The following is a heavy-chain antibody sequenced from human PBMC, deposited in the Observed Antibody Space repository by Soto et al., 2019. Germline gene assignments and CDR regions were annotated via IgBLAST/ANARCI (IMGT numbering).Heavy chain of an antibody. CDR2: INPSGGYT. V-gene: IGHV1-46*01. CDR3: ARRGDSSGYLPDGGIDY. CDR1: GYTFTRHW. D-gene: IGHD3-22*01. Sequence: ASVKVSCKASGYTFTRHWIHWVRQAPGQGLEWMGIINPSGGYTSYAQKFQGRVTVTRDTSTSTVYMELSSLRSEDTAVYYCARRGDSSGYLPDGGIDYWAREPWSPSPQ. J-gene: IGHJ4*02.